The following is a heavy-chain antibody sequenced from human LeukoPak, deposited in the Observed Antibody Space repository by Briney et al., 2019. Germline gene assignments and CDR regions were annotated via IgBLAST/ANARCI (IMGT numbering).Heavy chain of an antibody. Sequence: GGSLRLSCAASGFTFSSYAMNWVRQAPGKGLEWVSAISGSGGSTYYADSVKGRFTISRDNSKNTLYLQMNSLRAEDTAVYYCAKDHYSSGWYVGLYYYGMDVWGQGTTVTASS. V-gene: IGHV3-23*01. CDR2: ISGSGGST. D-gene: IGHD6-19*01. CDR3: AKDHYSSGWYVGLYYYGMDV. CDR1: GFTFSSYA. J-gene: IGHJ6*02.